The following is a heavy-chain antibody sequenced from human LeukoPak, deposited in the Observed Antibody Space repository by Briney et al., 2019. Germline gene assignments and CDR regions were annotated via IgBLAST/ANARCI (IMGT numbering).Heavy chain of an antibody. D-gene: IGHD6-19*01. CDR3: AKDIRAGTTTIPDY. V-gene: IGHV3-9*01. CDR2: ISWNSGSI. Sequence: PGGSLRLSCAASGFTFDDYAMHWVRQAPGKGLEWVSGISWNSGSIGYADSVKGRFTISRDNAKNSLYLQMNSLRAEDTALYYCAKDIRAGTTTIPDYWGQGTLVTVSS. CDR1: GFTFDDYA. J-gene: IGHJ4*02.